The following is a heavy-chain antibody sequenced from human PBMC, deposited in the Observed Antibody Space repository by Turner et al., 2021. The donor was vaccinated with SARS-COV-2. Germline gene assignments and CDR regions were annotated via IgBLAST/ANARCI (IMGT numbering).Heavy chain of an antibody. CDR2: FDPEDGET. Sequence: QVQLVQSGAEVKKPGASVKVSCKVSGYTLTEFSMHWVRQAPGKGLEWMRAFDPEDGETTYAQKFQGRVSMTEDTSTDTAYMELSSLRSEDTAVYYCATVPVVPAAIGYYYYYGMDVWGQGTTVTVSS. CDR1: GYTLTEFS. D-gene: IGHD2-2*02. J-gene: IGHJ6*02. V-gene: IGHV1-24*01. CDR3: ATVPVVPAAIGYYYYYGMDV.